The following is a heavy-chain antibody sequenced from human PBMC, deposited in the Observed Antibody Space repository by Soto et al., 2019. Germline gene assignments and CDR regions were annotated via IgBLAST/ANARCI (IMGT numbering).Heavy chain of an antibody. J-gene: IGHJ3*02. D-gene: IGHD5-12*01. V-gene: IGHV3-9*01. Sequence: EVQLVESGGGLVQPGRSLRLSCAASGFTFADYAMHWVRQAPGKGLEWVSGIAWNSGSIHYADSVKGRFTVSRDNAKNSLYLQVNSLRAEDTAFYYCAKDLYSGYDWGAFDIWGQGTMVTVSS. CDR3: AKDLYSGYDWGAFDI. CDR1: GFTFADYA. CDR2: IAWNSGSI.